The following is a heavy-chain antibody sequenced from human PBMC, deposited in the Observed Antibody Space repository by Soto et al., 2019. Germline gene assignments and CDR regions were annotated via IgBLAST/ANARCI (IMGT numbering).Heavy chain of an antibody. J-gene: IGHJ3*02. D-gene: IGHD2-15*01. V-gene: IGHV4-59*01. CDR1: GGSISSYY. Sequence: PSETLSLTCTVSGGSISSYYWSWIRQPPGKGLEWIGYIYYSGSTNYNPSLKSRVTISVDTSKNQFSLKLSSVTAADTAVYYCARFGCSGGSCYADDAFDIWGQGTMVTVSS. CDR3: ARFGCSGGSCYADDAFDI. CDR2: IYYSGST.